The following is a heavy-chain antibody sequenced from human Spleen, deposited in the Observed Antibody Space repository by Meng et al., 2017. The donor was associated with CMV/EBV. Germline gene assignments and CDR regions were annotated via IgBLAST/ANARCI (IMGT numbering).Heavy chain of an antibody. V-gene: IGHV1-18*01. Sequence: TSYGVSWVRQAPGQGLEWMGWISAYNGDTYYSPNLQGRVTLTTDTSTSTAFMELRSLRSDDTAVYYCARDPKSKSYLNVNYYYGMDVWGQGTTVTVSS. CDR2: ISAYNGDT. D-gene: IGHD2-2*01. J-gene: IGHJ6*02. CDR1: TSYG. CDR3: ARDPKSKSYLNVNYYYGMDV.